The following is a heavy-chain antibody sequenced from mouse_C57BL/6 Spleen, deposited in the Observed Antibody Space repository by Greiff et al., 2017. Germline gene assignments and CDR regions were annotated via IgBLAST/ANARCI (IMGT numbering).Heavy chain of an antibody. CDR2: INSDGSST. J-gene: IGHJ3*01. CDR3: ARCEYYGSSYAY. Sequence: DVMLVESEGGLVQPGSSMKLSCTASGFTFSDYYMAWVRQVPEKGLEWVANINSDGSSTYYLDALKSRFIISRDNAKNILYLQLSRLKSEDTATYYVARCEYYGSSYAYWGQGTLVTVSA. V-gene: IGHV5-16*01. D-gene: IGHD1-1*01. CDR1: GFTFSDYY.